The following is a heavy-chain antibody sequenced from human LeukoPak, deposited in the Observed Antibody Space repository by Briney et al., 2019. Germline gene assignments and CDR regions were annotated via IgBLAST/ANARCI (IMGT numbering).Heavy chain of an antibody. D-gene: IGHD5-18*01. Sequence: GGSLRLSCAASGFTFTNHPMHWVRQASGKRLQYVSAISPSGDRTWYTDSVKGRFTISRDNSKNTMYLQMGSLRPEDMGVYYCAKSRGYNYGYCDYWGQGTLVTVSS. V-gene: IGHV3-64*02. CDR1: GFTFTNHP. J-gene: IGHJ4*02. CDR3: AKSRGYNYGYCDY. CDR2: ISPSGDRT.